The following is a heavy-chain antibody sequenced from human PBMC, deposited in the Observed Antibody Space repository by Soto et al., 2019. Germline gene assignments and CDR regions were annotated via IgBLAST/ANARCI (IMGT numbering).Heavy chain of an antibody. Sequence: GGSLRLSCAASGFTFSSYAMSWVRQAPGKGLEWVSAISGSGGSTYYADSVKGRFTISRDNSKNTLYLQMNSLRAEDTAVYYWAKDFSGWYSFDYWCPGTLVTLAS. CDR2: ISGSGGST. J-gene: IGHJ4*02. CDR1: GFTFSSYA. V-gene: IGHV3-23*01. D-gene: IGHD6-19*01. CDR3: AKDFSGWYSFDY.